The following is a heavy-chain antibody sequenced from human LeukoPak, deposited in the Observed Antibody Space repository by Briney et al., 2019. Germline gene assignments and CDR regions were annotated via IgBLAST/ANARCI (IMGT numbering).Heavy chain of an antibody. CDR1: GFTFSSYG. Sequence: PGGSLRLSCAAPGFTFSSYGMDWVRQAPGKGLEWVSGVSNRDGRAYYADSVKGRFTVSRDNSKNTLHLQMNSLRAEDTALYYCASGMSLAGDGPFDYWGQGTLVTVSS. CDR2: VSNRDGRA. D-gene: IGHD6-19*01. CDR3: ASGMSLAGDGPFDY. J-gene: IGHJ4*02. V-gene: IGHV3-23*01.